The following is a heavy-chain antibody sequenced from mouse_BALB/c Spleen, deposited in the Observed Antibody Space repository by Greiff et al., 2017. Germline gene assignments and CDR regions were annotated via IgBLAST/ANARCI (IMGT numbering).Heavy chain of an antibody. CDR2: INPSSGYT. CDR3: ARDYYDYDGFAY. D-gene: IGHD2-4*01. CDR1: GYTFTSYT. J-gene: IGHJ3*01. V-gene: IGHV1-4*02. Sequence: VQVVESAAELARPGASVKMSCKASGYTFTSYTMHWVKQRPGQGLEWIGYINPSSGYTEYNQKFKDKTTLTADKSSSTAYMQLSSLTSEDSAVYYCARDYYDYDGFAYWGQGTLVTVSA.